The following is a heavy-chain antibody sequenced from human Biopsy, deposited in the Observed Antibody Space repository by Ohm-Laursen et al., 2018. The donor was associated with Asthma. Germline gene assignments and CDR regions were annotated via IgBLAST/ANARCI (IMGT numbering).Heavy chain of an antibody. D-gene: IGHD3-22*01. CDR2: IYYSGST. J-gene: IGHJ4*01. CDR3: ARAQDYYDSRGYYRSFDY. Sequence: SQTLSLTWTVSYGSITSGGYYWTWIRQHPGKGLEWIGFIYYSGSTYYNPSLKSRVSISIDTSKNQFSLKLSSVTAADTAVCYCARAQDYYDSRGYYRSFDYWGQGTLVTVSS. CDR1: YGSITSGGYY. V-gene: IGHV4-31*02.